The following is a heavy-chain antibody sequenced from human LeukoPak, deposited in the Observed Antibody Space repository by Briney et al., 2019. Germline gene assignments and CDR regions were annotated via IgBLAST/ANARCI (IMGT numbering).Heavy chain of an antibody. CDR2: IYYSGST. J-gene: IGHJ3*02. CDR1: GGSISSGGYY. V-gene: IGHV4-31*03. CDR3: ASHTYGDYGSVAFDI. Sequence: ASETLSLTCTVSGGSISSGGYYWSWIRQHPGKGLEWIGYIYYSGSTYYNPSLKSRVTISVDTSKNQFSLKLSSVTAADTAVYYCASHTYGDYGSVAFDIWGRGTMVTVSS. D-gene: IGHD4-17*01.